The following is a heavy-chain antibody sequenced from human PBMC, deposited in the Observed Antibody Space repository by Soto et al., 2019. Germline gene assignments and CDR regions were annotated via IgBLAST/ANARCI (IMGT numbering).Heavy chain of an antibody. J-gene: IGHJ4*02. CDR2: IYYSGTT. Sequence: QVQLQESGPGLVEPSQTLSLTCSVSAGSIRSTGYYWSWIRQHPGKGLEWIGYIYYSGTTKYNPSLQSRLSLSIDTSKNQFSLRLNSLTAADTAVYYCARGSYGSGRYFPAYFDFWGQGTLVTVSS. V-gene: IGHV4-31*03. CDR1: AGSIRSTGYY. D-gene: IGHD3-10*01. CDR3: ARGSYGSGRYFPAYFDF.